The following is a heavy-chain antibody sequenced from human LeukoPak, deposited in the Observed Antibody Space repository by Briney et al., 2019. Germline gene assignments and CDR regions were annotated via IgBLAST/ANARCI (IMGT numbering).Heavy chain of an antibody. J-gene: IGHJ5*02. CDR1: GYSFTSYW. CDR3: ARRSIAARPGYNWSDP. V-gene: IGHV5-51*01. Sequence: GESLKISCKGSGYSFTSYWIGWVRQMPGKGLEWMGIIYPGDSDTRYSPSFQGQVTISADKSISTAYLQWSSLKASDTAMYYCARRSIAARPGYNWSDPWGQGTLVTVSS. D-gene: IGHD6-6*01. CDR2: IYPGDSDT.